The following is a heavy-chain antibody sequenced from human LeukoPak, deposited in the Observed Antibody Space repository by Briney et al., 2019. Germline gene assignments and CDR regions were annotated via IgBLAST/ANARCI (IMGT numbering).Heavy chain of an antibody. CDR3: ASSSGGYTNWFDP. V-gene: IGHV4-4*02. D-gene: IGHD6-19*01. CDR1: GVSISGSNW. CDR2: IYHRGST. Sequence: SETLSLTCAVSGVSISGSNWWSWVRQSPGKGLEWIGEIYHRGSTNYNPSLKSRVIISVDKSKNQFSLKLSSVTAADTAVYYCASSSGGYTNWFDPWGQGTLVTVSS. J-gene: IGHJ5*02.